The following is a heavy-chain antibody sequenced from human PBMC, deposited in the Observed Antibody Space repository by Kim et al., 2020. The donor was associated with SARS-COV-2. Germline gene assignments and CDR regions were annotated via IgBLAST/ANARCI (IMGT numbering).Heavy chain of an antibody. Sequence: SETLSLTCTVSGGSISSGGYYWSWIRQHPGKGLEWIGYIYYSGSTYYNPSLKSRVTISVDTSKNQFSLKLSSVTAADTAVYYCARAPYLITMVRGVIDYWYFDLWGRGTLVTVSP. CDR2: IYYSGST. CDR1: GGSISSGGYY. D-gene: IGHD3-10*01. CDR3: ARAPYLITMVRGVIDYWYFDL. J-gene: IGHJ2*01. V-gene: IGHV4-31*03.